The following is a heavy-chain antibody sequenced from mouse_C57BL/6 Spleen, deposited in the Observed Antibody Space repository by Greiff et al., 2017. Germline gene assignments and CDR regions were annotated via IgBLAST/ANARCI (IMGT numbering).Heavy chain of an antibody. CDR3: AISGVDYAMDY. CDR2: INPGSGGT. J-gene: IGHJ4*01. D-gene: IGHD1-1*01. CDR1: GYAFTNYL. Sequence: QVQLQQSGAELVRPGTSVKVSCKASGYAFTNYLIEWVKQRPGQGLEWIGVINPGSGGTNYNEKFKGKATLTADKSSSTAYMQLSSLTSEDSAVDFCAISGVDYAMDYWGQGTSVTVSS. V-gene: IGHV1-54*01.